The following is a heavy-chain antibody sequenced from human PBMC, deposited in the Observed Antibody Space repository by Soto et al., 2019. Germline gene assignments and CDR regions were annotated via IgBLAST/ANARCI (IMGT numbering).Heavy chain of an antibody. Sequence: SETLSLTCAFSGFSISSGGYCLSWIRQPPGKGLEWIGSMYYSGSTYYNPSLKSRVTISVDTSKNQFSLKLSSVTAADTAVYYCTVSGAYYYGMDVWGQGTTVTVSS. D-gene: IGHD7-27*01. CDR1: GFSISSGGYC. CDR3: TVSGAYYYGMDV. CDR2: MYYSGST. J-gene: IGHJ6*02. V-gene: IGHV4-30-2*03.